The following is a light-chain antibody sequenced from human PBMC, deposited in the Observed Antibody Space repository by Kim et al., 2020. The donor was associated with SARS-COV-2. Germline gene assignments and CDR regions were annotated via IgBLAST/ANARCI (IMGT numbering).Light chain of an antibody. CDR1: QDIRDD. V-gene: IGKV1-17*01. CDR2: GAS. CDR3: LQNNSYPWT. Sequence: AAVGERVTITGRASQDIRDDLGWFQQKPGKAPKRLIYGASTLQSGVPSRFSGSGSGTEFTLTISSLQPEDFATYFCLQNNSYPWTFGQGTKVDIK. J-gene: IGKJ1*01.